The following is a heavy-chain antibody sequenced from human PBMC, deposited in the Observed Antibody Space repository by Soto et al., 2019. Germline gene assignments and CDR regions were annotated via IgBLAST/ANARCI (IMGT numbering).Heavy chain of an antibody. V-gene: IGHV4-31*03. CDR3: ATLGTYSHDSSGYYHHQI. CDR1: GGSISSGGYY. J-gene: IGHJ3*02. CDR2: IYYSGST. D-gene: IGHD3-22*01. Sequence: QVQLQESGPGLVKPSQTLSLTCTVSGGSISSGGYYWSWIRQHPGKGLEWIGYIYYSGSTYYNPSLKNRVNISVDPSKNQISLKLSSVTTANTAVYYCATLGTYSHDSSGYYHHQIWGQGTMVTVSS.